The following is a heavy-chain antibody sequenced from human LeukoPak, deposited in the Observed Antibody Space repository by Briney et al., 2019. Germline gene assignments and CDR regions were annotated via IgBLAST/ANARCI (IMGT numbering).Heavy chain of an antibody. D-gene: IGHD6-19*01. CDR3: AKKGIAVAGTLAYYFDY. CDR1: GSTFSSYA. CDR2: ISGSGGST. V-gene: IGHV3-23*01. J-gene: IGHJ4*02. Sequence: PGGSLRLSCAASGSTFSSYAMSWVRQAPRKGLEWVSAISGSGGSTYYADSVKGRFTISRDNSKNTLYLQMNSLRAEDTAVYYCAKKGIAVAGTLAYYFDYWGQGTLVTVSS.